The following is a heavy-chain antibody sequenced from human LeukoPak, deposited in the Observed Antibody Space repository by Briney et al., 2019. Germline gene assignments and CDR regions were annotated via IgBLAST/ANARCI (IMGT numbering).Heavy chain of an antibody. Sequence: PGGSLRLSCATSGFTFSNYGMHWVRQAPGKGLEWVAFIRYDGSNKYYADSVKGRFTISRDNSKNTLYLQMNSLRAEDTAVYYCAKDRGTVTHFDYWGLGTLVTVSS. CDR1: GFTFSNYG. CDR3: AKDRGTVTHFDY. CDR2: IRYDGSNK. J-gene: IGHJ4*02. D-gene: IGHD4-17*01. V-gene: IGHV3-30*02.